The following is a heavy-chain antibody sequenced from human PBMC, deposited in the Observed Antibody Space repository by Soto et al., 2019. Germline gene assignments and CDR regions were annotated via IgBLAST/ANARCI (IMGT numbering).Heavy chain of an antibody. CDR1: GYTFTDYY. J-gene: IGHJ5*02. Sequence: QVQLVQSGAEVKKPGASVKVSCKASGYTFTDYYMHWIRQAPGQGLEWMGWINPNSGGTNYAQHFQGRVPMTRDTSISTIYMELSRLRSDDTAVYYCAREATSSWLGNWFDPWGQGTLVTVSS. D-gene: IGHD6-13*01. CDR3: AREATSSWLGNWFDP. V-gene: IGHV1-2*02. CDR2: INPNSGGT.